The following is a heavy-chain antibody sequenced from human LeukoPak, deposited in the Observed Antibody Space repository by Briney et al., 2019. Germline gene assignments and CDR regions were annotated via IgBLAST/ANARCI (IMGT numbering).Heavy chain of an antibody. CDR3: ARGDGYNFFDY. D-gene: IGHD5-24*01. CDR1: GFSVTNNY. J-gene: IGHJ4*02. CDR2: FYVGGAT. V-gene: IGHV3-53*01. Sequence: GGSLRLSCAVSGFSVTNNYMSWVRQAPGKGLEWVSVFYVGGATYCADSVKGRFTISRDNSENTLYLQMKSLSAEDTAVYYCARGDGYNFFDYWGQGTLVT.